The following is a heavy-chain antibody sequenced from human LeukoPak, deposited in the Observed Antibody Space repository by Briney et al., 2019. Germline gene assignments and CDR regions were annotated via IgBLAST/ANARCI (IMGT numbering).Heavy chain of an antibody. Sequence: GRSLRLSCAASGFTFSSYGMHWVRQAPGKGLEWVAVIWYDGSNKYYADSVKGRFTISRDNSKNTLYLQMNSLRAEDTAVYYCAKDLYSWSYTRAYWGQGTLVTVSS. CDR1: GFTFSSYG. D-gene: IGHD1-26*01. V-gene: IGHV3-33*06. CDR2: IWYDGSNK. J-gene: IGHJ4*02. CDR3: AKDLYSWSYTRAY.